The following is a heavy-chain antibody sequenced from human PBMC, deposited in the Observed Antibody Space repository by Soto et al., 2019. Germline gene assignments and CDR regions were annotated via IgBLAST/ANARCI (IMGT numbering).Heavy chain of an antibody. CDR1: GGSFSGYY. V-gene: IGHV4-34*01. CDR2: INHSGST. D-gene: IGHD2-21*02. CDR3: ARATYCGGDCFPPYVVY. J-gene: IGHJ4*02. Sequence: QVQLQQWGAGLLKPSETLSLTCAVYGGSFSGYYWSWMRQPPGKGLEWIGEINHSGSTNYNPSLKSRVATAVDTSKNQFSLKLSSVNAADTAVYYCARATYCGGDCFPPYVVYWGQGTLVTVSS.